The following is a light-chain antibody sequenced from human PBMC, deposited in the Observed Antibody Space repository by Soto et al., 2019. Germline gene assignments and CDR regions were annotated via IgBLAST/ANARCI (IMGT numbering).Light chain of an antibody. CDR2: DAS. CDR1: QSVGTS. CDR3: HHRSPGPPFT. Sequence: EIVLTQSPATLSLSPGESATLSCRASQSVGTSLAWYQQKPGQAPKVLIYDASNRATGVPDRFRGSGSGTDFILPIINLPPDDFAVYYCHHRSPGPPFTFGPGTKVD. J-gene: IGKJ3*01. V-gene: IGKV3-11*01.